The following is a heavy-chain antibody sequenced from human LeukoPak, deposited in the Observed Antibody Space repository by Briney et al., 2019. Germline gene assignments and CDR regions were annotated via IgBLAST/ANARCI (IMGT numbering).Heavy chain of an antibody. CDR3: ASSNYGSGSYEVGY. CDR2: VFGNGIT. CDR1: GFTFSTYA. J-gene: IGHJ4*02. D-gene: IGHD3-10*01. V-gene: IGHV3-23*01. Sequence: PGGSLRLSCAASGFTFSTYAMSWVRQAPGKGLEWVSSVFGNGITYYADSVKGRFTISRDNSKNTLYLQMNSLRAEDTAVYCCASSNYGSGSYEVGYWGQGTLVTVSS.